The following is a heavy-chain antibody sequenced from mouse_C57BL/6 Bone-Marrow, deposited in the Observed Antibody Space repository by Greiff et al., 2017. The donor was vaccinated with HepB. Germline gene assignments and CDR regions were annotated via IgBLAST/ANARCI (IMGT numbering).Heavy chain of an antibody. CDR3: ARDTVYYYRSSHYYLDY. Sequence: EVMLVESGGGLVKPGGSLKLSCAASGFTFSSYAMSWVRQTPEKRLEWVATISDGGSYTYYPDNVKGRFTISRDNAKNNLYLQMSHLKSEDTAMYYRARDTVYYYRSSHYYLDYWGQGTTLPVSS. CDR1: GFTFSSYA. J-gene: IGHJ2*01. D-gene: IGHD1-1*01. CDR2: ISDGGSYT. V-gene: IGHV5-4*01.